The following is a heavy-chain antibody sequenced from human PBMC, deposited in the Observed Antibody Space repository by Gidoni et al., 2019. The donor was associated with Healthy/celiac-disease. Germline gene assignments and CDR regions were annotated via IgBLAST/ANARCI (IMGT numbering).Heavy chain of an antibody. Sequence: QVQLQQSGPGLVKHSQTLSLTCAISGDSVSSNSAAWNWIRQSPSRGLEWLGRTYYRSKWYNDYAVSVKSRITINPDTSKNQFSLQLNSVTPEDTAVYYCARSNYCSSTSCANDAFDIWGQGTMVTVSS. D-gene: IGHD2-2*01. J-gene: IGHJ3*02. CDR1: GDSVSSNSAA. CDR3: ARSNYCSSTSCANDAFDI. V-gene: IGHV6-1*01. CDR2: TYYRSKWYN.